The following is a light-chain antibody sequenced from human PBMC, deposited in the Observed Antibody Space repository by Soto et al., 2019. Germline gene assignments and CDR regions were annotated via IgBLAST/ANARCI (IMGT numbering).Light chain of an antibody. J-gene: IGLJ1*01. Sequence: QSALTQPRSVSGSPGQSVTISCTGTSSDVGVYNYVSWYQQNPGKAPKLMIYDVSKRPSGVPDRFSGSKSGNTASLTISGLQAEDEADYYCSSFTSSRAYVFGIGTKVTVL. CDR1: SSDVGVYNY. CDR3: SSFTSSRAYV. V-gene: IGLV2-11*01. CDR2: DVS.